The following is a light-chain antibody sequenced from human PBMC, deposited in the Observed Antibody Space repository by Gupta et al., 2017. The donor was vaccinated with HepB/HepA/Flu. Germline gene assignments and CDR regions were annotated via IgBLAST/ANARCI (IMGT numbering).Light chain of an antibody. CDR2: DNY. Sequence: QSALTQPPSVSAAPGQKVSISCSGSSSNIGDNYNYVSWYQQFPGAAPKLLIYDNYKRPSEIPERFSGSRSGTSATLDITGLQTGDEAYYYCLTWDGGLSFGVFGTGTKVTVL. J-gene: IGLJ1*01. CDR1: SSNIGDNYNY. V-gene: IGLV1-51*01. CDR3: LTWDGGLSFGV.